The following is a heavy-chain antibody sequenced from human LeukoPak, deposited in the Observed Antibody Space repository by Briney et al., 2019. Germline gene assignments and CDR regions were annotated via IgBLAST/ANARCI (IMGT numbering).Heavy chain of an antibody. J-gene: IGHJ3*02. CDR2: IYYSGST. D-gene: IGHD3-22*01. Sequence: SETLSLTCTVSGGSLSSYYWSWIRQPPGKQLEWIGYIYYSGSTIYNPSLRSRVTMSVDTSKNQFSLNLSSVTAADTAVYYCARPTGNYDSSGFLAFDIWGQGTMVTVSS. V-gene: IGHV4-59*08. CDR1: GGSLSSYY. CDR3: ARPTGNYDSSGFLAFDI.